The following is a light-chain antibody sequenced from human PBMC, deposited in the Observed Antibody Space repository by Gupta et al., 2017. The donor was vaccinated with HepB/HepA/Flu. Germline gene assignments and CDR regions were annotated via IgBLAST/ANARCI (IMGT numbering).Light chain of an antibody. V-gene: IGKV1-39*01. CDR2: AAS. J-gene: IGKJ4*01. Sequence: DIQMTQSPSSLSASVGDRVTITCRASQTIRTSLNWYQQKPGKAPKLLIYAASSLHSGVPSRVSGGGSGTDFTLTISSLQPEDFAVYYCQQHSSPPLTCGGGTRVDIK. CDR3: QQHSSPPLT. CDR1: QTIRTS.